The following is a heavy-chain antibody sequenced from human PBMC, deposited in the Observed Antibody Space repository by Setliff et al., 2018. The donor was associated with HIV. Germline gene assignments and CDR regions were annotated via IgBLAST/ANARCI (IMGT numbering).Heavy chain of an antibody. Sequence: RQAPGKGLEWIGSIYYSGSTYYNPSLTSPVTISVDTSKNQFSLRLSSVTAADTAVYYCARAPPGIQNDAFDVWGQGTMVTVSS. CDR2: IYYSGST. J-gene: IGHJ3*01. CDR3: ARAPPGIQNDAFDV. V-gene: IGHV4-39*01.